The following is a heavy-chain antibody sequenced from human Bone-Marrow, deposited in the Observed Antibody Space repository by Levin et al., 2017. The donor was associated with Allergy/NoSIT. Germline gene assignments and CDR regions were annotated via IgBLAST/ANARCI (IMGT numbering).Heavy chain of an antibody. Sequence: HGESLKISCVASGFTFSSYGMDWVRQAPGKGLEWVSAISGSGDTTYYGDSVRGRFTISRDNSINTVYLQMNSLRAEDTAVYYCAKGLGSYGILPGDWGQGTLVTVSS. J-gene: IGHJ4*02. CDR1: GFTFSSYG. D-gene: IGHD5-18*01. V-gene: IGHV3-23*01. CDR2: ISGSGDTT. CDR3: AKGLGSYGILPGD.